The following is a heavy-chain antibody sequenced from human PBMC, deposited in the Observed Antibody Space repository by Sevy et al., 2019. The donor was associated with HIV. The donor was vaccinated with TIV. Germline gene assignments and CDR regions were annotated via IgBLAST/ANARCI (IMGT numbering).Heavy chain of an antibody. Sequence: ASVKVSCKASGYTFTSYGISWVRQAPGQGLEWMGWISAYNGNTNYAQKLQGRVTMTTDTSTSTAYMELGGLRSDDTAVYYCARVTDSSGYYYLYYYYYYGMDVWGQGTTVTVSS. J-gene: IGHJ6*02. CDR3: ARVTDSSGYYYLYYYYYYGMDV. CDR1: GYTFTSYG. D-gene: IGHD3-22*01. CDR2: ISAYNGNT. V-gene: IGHV1-18*01.